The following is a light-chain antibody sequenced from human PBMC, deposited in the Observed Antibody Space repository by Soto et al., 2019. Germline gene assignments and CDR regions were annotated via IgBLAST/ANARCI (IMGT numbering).Light chain of an antibody. CDR1: SSNIGARYD. V-gene: IGLV1-40*01. J-gene: IGLJ2*01. CDR3: QSSDSTLSGLVV. Sequence: QAVVTQPPSVSGAPGQRVTISCTGSSSNIGARYDVHWYQQLPGTAPKLLIYGNSNRPSGVPDRFSGSKSGTSASLAITGLQAEDEADYYCQSSDSTLSGLVVFGGGTKLTVL. CDR2: GNS.